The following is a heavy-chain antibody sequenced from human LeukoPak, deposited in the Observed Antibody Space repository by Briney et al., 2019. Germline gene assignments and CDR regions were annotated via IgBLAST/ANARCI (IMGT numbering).Heavy chain of an antibody. Sequence: SVKVSCKASGGTFSSYAISWVRQAPGQGLEWMGGIIPIFGTANYAQKFQGRVTITADESTSTAYMELSSLRSEDTAVYYCARDSAISRELQIWDFDYWGQGTLVTVSS. CDR2: IIPIFGTA. J-gene: IGHJ4*02. CDR3: ARDSAISRELQIWDFDY. V-gene: IGHV1-69*13. D-gene: IGHD1-26*01. CDR1: GGTFSSYA.